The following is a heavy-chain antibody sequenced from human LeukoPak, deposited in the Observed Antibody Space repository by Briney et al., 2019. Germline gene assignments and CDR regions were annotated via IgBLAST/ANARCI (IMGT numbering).Heavy chain of an antibody. J-gene: IGHJ3*02. CDR2: IWYNGTNK. CDR3: AGGRFGELSVDAFDI. V-gene: IGHV3-33*01. D-gene: IGHD3-10*01. Sequence: PGGSLRLSCAASGFTFNNYGMHWVRQAPGKGLEWVALIWYNGTNKYYGDSVKGRFTISRDNSKNPLYLQMTSLRAEDTAVYYCAGGRFGELSVDAFDIWGQGTMVTVSS. CDR1: GFTFNNYG.